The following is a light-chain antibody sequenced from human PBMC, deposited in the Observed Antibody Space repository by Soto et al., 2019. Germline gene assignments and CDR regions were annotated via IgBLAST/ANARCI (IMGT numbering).Light chain of an antibody. CDR1: QSVNSNY. CDR3: QQYDSTPPT. J-gene: IGKJ1*01. Sequence: EIVLTQSPGTLSLSPGERATLSCRASQSVNSNYLAWYQRKPGQAPRLLIYGASNRATDIPYRVSASGSGTDFTITITRLEAEDFAVYCCQQYDSTPPTFGQGTKVEVK. CDR2: GAS. V-gene: IGKV3-20*01.